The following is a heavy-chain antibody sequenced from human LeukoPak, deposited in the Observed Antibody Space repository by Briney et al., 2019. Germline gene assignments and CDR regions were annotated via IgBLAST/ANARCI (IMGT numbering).Heavy chain of an antibody. V-gene: IGHV3-30*03. J-gene: IGHJ4*02. CDR3: TTGSTSDYGSGSYTTIDY. CDR1: GFTFSSYG. CDR2: ISYDGSNK. Sequence: GGSLRLSCAASGFTFSSYGMHWVRQAPGKGLEWVAVISYDGSNKYYADSVKGRFTISRDNSKNTLYLQMNSLKTEDTGVYYCTTGSTSDYGSGSYTTIDYWGQGTLVTVSS. D-gene: IGHD3-10*01.